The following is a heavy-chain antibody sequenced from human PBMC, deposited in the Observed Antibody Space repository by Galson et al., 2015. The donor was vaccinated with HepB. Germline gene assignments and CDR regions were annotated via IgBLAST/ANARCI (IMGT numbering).Heavy chain of an antibody. CDR2: TYYRSKWYN. CDR1: GDSVSSNSAA. Sequence: CAISGDSVSSNSAAWNWIRQSPSRGLEWLGRTYYRSKWYNDYAVSVKSRITINPDTSKNQFSLQLNSVTPEDTAVYYCARDTASGLDYYDSSGYYGWFDPWGQGTLVTVSS. J-gene: IGHJ5*02. CDR3: ARDTASGLDYYDSSGYYGWFDP. D-gene: IGHD3-22*01. V-gene: IGHV6-1*01.